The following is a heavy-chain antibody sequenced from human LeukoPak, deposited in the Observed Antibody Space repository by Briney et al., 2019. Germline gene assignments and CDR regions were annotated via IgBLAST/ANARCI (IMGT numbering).Heavy chain of an antibody. Sequence: GGALTLSCVASGLTFSIYWMHWVRQVPGRGRVWGSRIKSDGSDTTYADSVKGRFNISRDNAKNTLYLQMNSLRAEDTAVYYCARDSGYGSFFDYWGQGTLVTVSS. CDR3: ARDSGYGSFFDY. J-gene: IGHJ4*02. CDR2: IKSDGSDT. D-gene: IGHD5-12*01. V-gene: IGHV3-74*03. CDR1: GLTFSIYW.